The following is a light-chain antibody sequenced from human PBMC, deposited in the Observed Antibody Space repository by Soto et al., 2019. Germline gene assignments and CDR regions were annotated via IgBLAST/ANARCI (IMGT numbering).Light chain of an antibody. Sequence: QSVLTQPASVSGSPGQSITISCTGTSSTVGVFNVVSWYQQHPGKAPKVIIYEGIKRPSGVSNRFSGYNSGSTASLTISGLQAVDEADYYCCSYVGETTYVFGPGTKVTV. CDR3: CSYVGETTYV. CDR2: EGI. CDR1: SSTVGVFNV. J-gene: IGLJ1*01. V-gene: IGLV2-23*01.